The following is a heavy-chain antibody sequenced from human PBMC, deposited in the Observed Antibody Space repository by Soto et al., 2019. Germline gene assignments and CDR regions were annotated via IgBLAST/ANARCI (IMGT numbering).Heavy chain of an antibody. D-gene: IGHD6-19*01. Sequence: QLQLQESGPGLVKPSETLSLTCTVSGDSLSSGSFFLGWIRQPPGKGLEWIGHIYFTGSTSYSPSLKSRVTMFVDTYKNEFSLRLTSVTAADTATYYCVRREAVAGSQFDLWGQGTLVSVSS. CDR3: VRREAVAGSQFDL. V-gene: IGHV4-39*01. CDR1: GDSLSSGSFF. CDR2: IYFTGST. J-gene: IGHJ5*02.